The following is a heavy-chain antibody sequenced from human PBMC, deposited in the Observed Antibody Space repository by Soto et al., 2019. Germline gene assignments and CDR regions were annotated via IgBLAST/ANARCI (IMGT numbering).Heavy chain of an antibody. Sequence: PSQTLSLTCAISGDSVSNNSAAWNWIRQSPSRGLEWLGRTYYRSKWYNDYAVSVKSRITINPDTSNNQFSLQLNSVTPDDTAVYYCARSYWLQFRGYYYYGMDVWGQGTTVTVSS. CDR2: TYYRSKWYN. V-gene: IGHV6-1*01. D-gene: IGHD5-12*01. J-gene: IGHJ6*02. CDR3: ARSYWLQFRGYYYYGMDV. CDR1: GDSVSNNSAA.